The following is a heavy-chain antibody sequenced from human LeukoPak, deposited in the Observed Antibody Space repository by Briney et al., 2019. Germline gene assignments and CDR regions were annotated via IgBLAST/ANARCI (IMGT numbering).Heavy chain of an antibody. Sequence: IYPGDSDTRYSPSFQGQVTISADKSISTAYLQWSSLKASDTAMYYCARRIIAAAGDFDYWGQGTLVTVSS. D-gene: IGHD6-13*01. V-gene: IGHV5-51*01. CDR2: IYPGDSDT. CDR3: ARRIIAAAGDFDY. J-gene: IGHJ4*02.